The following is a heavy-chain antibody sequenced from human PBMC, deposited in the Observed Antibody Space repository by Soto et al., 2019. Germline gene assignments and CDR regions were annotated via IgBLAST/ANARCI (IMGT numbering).Heavy chain of an antibody. CDR3: ARGKIYYGHNWFDP. V-gene: IGHV4-34*01. J-gene: IGHJ5*02. CDR2: INHSGST. CDR1: GGSFSGYY. Sequence: SETLSLTCAVYGGSFSGYYWSWIRQPPGKGLEWIGEINHSGSTNYNPSLKSRVTISVDTSKNQFSLKLSSVTAADAAVYYCARGKIYYGHNWFDPWGQGTLVTVSS. D-gene: IGHD3-22*01.